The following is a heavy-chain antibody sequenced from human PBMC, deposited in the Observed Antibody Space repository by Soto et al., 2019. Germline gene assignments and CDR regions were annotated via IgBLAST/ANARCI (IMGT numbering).Heavy chain of an antibody. J-gene: IGHJ4*02. V-gene: IGHV1-3*01. D-gene: IGHD1-1*01. Sequence: QFQLMQSGAEVKRPGASMKIACKTSGYTFTNYPIHWVRQAPGQTLEWMGWIDAGNGNTKYSQTFQGRVTFTRDTSANTAYMELSSLRSEDTAVYYCARYNYFDYWGQGTLVTVSS. CDR1: GYTFTNYP. CDR3: ARYNYFDY. CDR2: IDAGNGNT.